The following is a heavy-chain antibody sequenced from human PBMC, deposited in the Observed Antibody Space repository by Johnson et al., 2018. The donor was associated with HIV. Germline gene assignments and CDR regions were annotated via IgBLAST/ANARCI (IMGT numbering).Heavy chain of an antibody. D-gene: IGHD3-3*01. CDR1: GFTFDDYA. J-gene: IGHJ3*02. CDR2: ISGTGGYT. Sequence: MQLVESGGGLVQPGGSLRLSCAASGFTFDDYAMSWVRQAPGKGLEWVSAISGTGGYTYYAASVKGRFTTSRDNSKNTQYLQMNSLKTEDTAVYYCTTDLGLEWSEGNDAFDIWGQGTMVTVSS. V-gene: IGHV3-23*04. CDR3: TTDLGLEWSEGNDAFDI.